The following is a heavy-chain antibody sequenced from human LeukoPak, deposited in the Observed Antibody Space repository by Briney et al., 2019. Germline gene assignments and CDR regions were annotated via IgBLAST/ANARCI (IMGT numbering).Heavy chain of an antibody. J-gene: IGHJ4*02. Sequence: PGGSLRLSCAASGFTVSSNYMSWVRQAPGKGLEWVSVIYSGGSTYYADSVKGRFTISRDNSKNTLYLQMNSLRAEDTAVYYCAKDINDLSPYYDSSGYYNYWGQGTLVTVSS. D-gene: IGHD3-22*01. CDR1: GFTVSSNY. V-gene: IGHV3-53*01. CDR3: AKDINDLSPYYDSSGYYNY. CDR2: IYSGGST.